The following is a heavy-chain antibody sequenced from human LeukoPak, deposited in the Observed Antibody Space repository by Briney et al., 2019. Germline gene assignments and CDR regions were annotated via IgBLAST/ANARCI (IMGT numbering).Heavy chain of an antibody. J-gene: IGHJ4*02. CDR2: IKSKTDGGTT. V-gene: IGHV3-15*01. D-gene: IGHD3-10*01. Sequence: GGSLRLSCAASGFTFCNAWLNWVRQAPGKGLEWVGHIKSKTDGGTTDYAAPVKGRFTISRDDSKNTLFLQMNNLKTEDTAVYYCTLPWGSGSYYDYWGQGTLVTVSS. CDR3: TLPWGSGSYYDY. CDR1: GFTFCNAW.